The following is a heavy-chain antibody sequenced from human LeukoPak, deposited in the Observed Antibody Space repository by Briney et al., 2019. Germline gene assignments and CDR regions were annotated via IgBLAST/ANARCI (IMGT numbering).Heavy chain of an antibody. CDR3: ARGYQLLWGGWFDP. CDR2: INHSGST. CDR1: GGSISSSTYY. D-gene: IGHD2-2*01. Sequence: SETLSLTCTVSGGSISSSTYYWGWIRQPPGKGLEWIGEINHSGSTNYNPSLKSRVTISVDTSKNQLSLKLSSVTAADTAVYYCARGYQLLWGGWFDPWGQGTLVTVSS. J-gene: IGHJ5*02. V-gene: IGHV4-39*07.